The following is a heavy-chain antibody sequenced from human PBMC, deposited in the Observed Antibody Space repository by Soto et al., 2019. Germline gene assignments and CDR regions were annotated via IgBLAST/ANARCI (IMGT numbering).Heavy chain of an antibody. CDR2: MNPNSGNT. CDR3: ASGSIVLSGGHHHQGMDV. V-gene: IGHV1-8*01. Sequence: PSVKVSCKASGYTFTSYDINWVRQATGQGLEWMGWMNPNSGNTGYAQKFQGRVTMTRNTSISTAYMELSSLRSEDTAVYYCASGSIVLSGGHHHQGMDVWGQGISVTGSS. D-gene: IGHD3-10*01. CDR1: GYTFTSYD. J-gene: IGHJ6*01.